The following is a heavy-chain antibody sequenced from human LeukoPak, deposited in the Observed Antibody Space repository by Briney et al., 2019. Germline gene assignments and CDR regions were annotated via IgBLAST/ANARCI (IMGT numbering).Heavy chain of an antibody. D-gene: IGHD2-2*01. CDR3: ARGLRVVPAAHYGMDV. J-gene: IGHJ6*02. CDR1: GGFFSGYY. Sequence: PSETLSLTCAVYGGFFSGYYWSWIRQSPGKGLEWIGEINHSGSTNYNPSLKSRVTISVDTSKNQFSLKLSSVTAADTAVYYCARGLRVVPAAHYGMDVWGQGTTVTVSS. V-gene: IGHV4-34*01. CDR2: INHSGST.